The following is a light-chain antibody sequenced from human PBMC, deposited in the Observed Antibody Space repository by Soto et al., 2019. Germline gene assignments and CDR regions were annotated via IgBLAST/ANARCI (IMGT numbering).Light chain of an antibody. CDR1: SSNIGSNY. J-gene: IGLJ2*01. Sequence: QSVLTQPPSASGTPGQRVTISCSGSSSNIGSNYVHWYQHRPGTAPKLLIYRDNQRPSGVPARFSASKSSTSASLAISGLRSDDEADYYCAAWDDSLSGVVFGGGTKLTVL. CDR3: AAWDDSLSGVV. V-gene: IGLV1-47*01. CDR2: RDN.